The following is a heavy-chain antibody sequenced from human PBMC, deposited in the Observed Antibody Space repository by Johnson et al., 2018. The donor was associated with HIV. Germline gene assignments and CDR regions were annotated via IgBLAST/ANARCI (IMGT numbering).Heavy chain of an antibody. CDR2: IKQDGSEK. CDR1: GFTFSSYW. Sequence: VQLVESGGGLVQPGGSLRLSCAASGFTFSSYWMSWVRQAPGKGLEWVANIKQDGSEKYYVDSVKGRFTISRDNSKNTLYLQMNSLRAEDTAVYYCAKHSSGYRDAFDIWGQGTMVTVSS. CDR3: AKHSSGYRDAFDI. V-gene: IGHV3-7*03. D-gene: IGHD3-22*01. J-gene: IGHJ3*02.